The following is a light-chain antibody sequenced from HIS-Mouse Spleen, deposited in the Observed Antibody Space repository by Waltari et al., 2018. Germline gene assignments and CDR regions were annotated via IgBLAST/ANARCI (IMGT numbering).Light chain of an antibody. V-gene: IGLV3-19*01. CDR2: GKN. J-gene: IGLJ2*01. CDR3: NSRDSSGNHVV. CDR1: SLRSYY. Sequence: SSELTQDPAVSVALGQTVRITCQGDSLRSYYASWYQQKPGHAPVLVIYGKNNRPSGIPVRFSGSSSGNTASLTITGAQAEDEADYYCNSRDSSGNHVVFGGGTKLTVL.